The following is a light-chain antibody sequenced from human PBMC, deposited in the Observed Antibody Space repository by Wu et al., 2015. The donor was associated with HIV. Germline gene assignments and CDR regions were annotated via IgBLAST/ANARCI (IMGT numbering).Light chain of an antibody. J-gene: IGKJ1*01. V-gene: IGKV3-20*01. Sequence: EIVLTQSPGTLSLSPGERATLSCRASQSVSSSYLAWYPQKPGQAPRLPINGASSRATGIPDRFSGSGSGTDFTLTISRLESEDFAVYYCQQYGSSPSTWTFGQGTKVEIK. CDR2: GAS. CDR1: QSVSSSY. CDR3: QQYGSSPSTWT.